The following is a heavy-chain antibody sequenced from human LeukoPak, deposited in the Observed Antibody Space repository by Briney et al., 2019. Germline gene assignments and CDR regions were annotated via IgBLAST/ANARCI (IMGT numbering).Heavy chain of an antibody. CDR2: INPNSGGT. V-gene: IGHV1-2*02. D-gene: IGHD1-26*01. CDR1: GYTFTGYY. J-gene: IGHJ4*02. CDR3: ARGEKVGPSSY. Sequence: GASVKVSCKASGYTFTGYYMHWVRQAPGQGLEWMGWINPNSGGTNYAQKFQGRVAMTRDTSISTAYMELSSLRSDDTAVYFCARGEKVGPSSYWGQGTLVTVSS.